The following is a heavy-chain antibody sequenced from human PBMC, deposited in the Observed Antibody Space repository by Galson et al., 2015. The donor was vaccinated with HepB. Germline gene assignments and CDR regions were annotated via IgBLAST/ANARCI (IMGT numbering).Heavy chain of an antibody. CDR2: INPNSGGT. V-gene: IGHV1-2*02. CDR3: ASSPGGLWSLYFDY. Sequence: SVKVSCKASGYTFTGYYMHWVRQAPGQGLEWMGWINPNSGGTNYAQKFQGRVTMTRDTSISTAYMELSRLRSDDTAVYYCASSPGGLWSLYFDYWGQGTLVTVSS. D-gene: IGHD2-21*01. CDR1: GYTFTGYY. J-gene: IGHJ4*02.